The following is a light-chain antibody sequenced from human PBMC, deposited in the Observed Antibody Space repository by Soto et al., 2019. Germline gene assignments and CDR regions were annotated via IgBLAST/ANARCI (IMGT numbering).Light chain of an antibody. Sequence: EIVLTQSPGTLSLSPGERATLSCRASQSVDSRFLAWYQQKPGQAPRLLMYGASIRPTGFPDRFSGSGSGTDFTLSIRRLEPEDFAVYYCQQYDSSRTFGQGTKVEMK. CDR3: QQYDSSRT. J-gene: IGKJ1*01. CDR1: QSVDSRF. V-gene: IGKV3-20*01. CDR2: GAS.